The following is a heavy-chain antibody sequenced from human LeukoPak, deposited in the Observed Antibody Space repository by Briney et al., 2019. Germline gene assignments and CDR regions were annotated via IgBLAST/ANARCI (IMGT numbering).Heavy chain of an antibody. Sequence: GGPLRLSCAAPGFTFSSYGMSWVPQAPGKGLEGVANIKQDGSEKYYVDSVKGRFTISRDNAKNSLYLQMNSLRAEDTAVYYCARDWELLRWGQGTLVTVSS. CDR2: IKQDGSEK. D-gene: IGHD1-26*01. J-gene: IGHJ4*02. CDR3: ARDWELLR. V-gene: IGHV3-7*01. CDR1: GFTFSSYG.